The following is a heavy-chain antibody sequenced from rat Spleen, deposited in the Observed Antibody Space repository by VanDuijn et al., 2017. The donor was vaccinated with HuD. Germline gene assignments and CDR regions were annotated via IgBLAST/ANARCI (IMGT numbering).Heavy chain of an antibody. CDR1: GFTFSSYL. D-gene: IGHD1-4*01. CDR3: ARNDYPGITGVMDA. V-gene: IGHV5-62*01. J-gene: IGHJ4*01. Sequence: VQLVESGGGLVQPGRSLKLSCSASGFTFSSYLMHWIRQAPGKGLDWVAYISSSSGTVYADAVKGRFTISRDNAKNTLYLQLNSLRSEDTAIYYCARNDYPGITGVMDAWGQGASVTVSS. CDR2: ISSSSGT.